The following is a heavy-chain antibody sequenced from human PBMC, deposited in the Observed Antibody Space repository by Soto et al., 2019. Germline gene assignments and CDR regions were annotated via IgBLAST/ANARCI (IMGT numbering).Heavy chain of an antibody. Sequence: QVQLVQSGAEVKKPGSSVKVSCKASGGTFSSYTISWVRQAPGQGLEWMGRIIPILGIANYAQKFQGRVTITADKSTSTAYMELSSLRSEDTAVYYCGMLLVHGYSGPWGQGTLVTVSS. J-gene: IGHJ5*02. CDR3: GMLLVHGYSGP. D-gene: IGHD2-15*01. CDR1: GGTFSSYT. V-gene: IGHV1-69*02. CDR2: IIPILGIA.